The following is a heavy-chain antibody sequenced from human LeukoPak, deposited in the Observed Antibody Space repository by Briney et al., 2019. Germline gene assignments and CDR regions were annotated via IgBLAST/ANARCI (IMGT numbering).Heavy chain of an antibody. CDR1: GFSFTTYW. CDR3: ASDYGYPNNAFDV. J-gene: IGHJ3*01. D-gene: IGHD4-17*01. V-gene: IGHV5-51*01. Sequence: GESLKISCKASGFSFTTYWIGWVRQMPGKGLEWMGIIYPGDSETRYSPSFQGRVTISADKSISTAYLQWISLKASDTAIYYCASDYGYPNNAFDVWGQGTMVKVSS. CDR2: IYPGDSET.